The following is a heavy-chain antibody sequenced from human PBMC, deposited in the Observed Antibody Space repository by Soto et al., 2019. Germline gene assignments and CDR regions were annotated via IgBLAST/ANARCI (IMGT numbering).Heavy chain of an antibody. Sequence: QVQLVESGGGVVQPGRSLRLSCAASGFTFSSYAMHWVRQAPGKGLEWVAVISYDGSNKYYADSVKGRFTISRDNSKNTLYLQMNSLRAEDTAVYYCARDRKSDFWSGRGMFCYWGQGTLVTVSS. CDR2: ISYDGSNK. CDR1: GFTFSSYA. CDR3: ARDRKSDFWSGRGMFCY. J-gene: IGHJ4*02. V-gene: IGHV3-30-3*01. D-gene: IGHD3-3*01.